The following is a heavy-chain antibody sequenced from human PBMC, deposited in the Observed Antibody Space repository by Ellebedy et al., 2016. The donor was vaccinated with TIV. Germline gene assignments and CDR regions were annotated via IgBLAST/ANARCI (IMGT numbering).Heavy chain of an antibody. J-gene: IGHJ6*02. Sequence: PGGSLRLSCSASGFTFSHYAMYWVRQTPGKGLEYVSAISSNAVSTYYAASVKGRFTISRDDSKNTLYLQMSSLRAEDTAVYYCVKDRGALYYYGMDVWGQGTTVTVSS. CDR3: VKDRGALYYYGMDV. CDR2: ISSNAVST. CDR1: GFTFSHYA. V-gene: IGHV3-64D*06. D-gene: IGHD3-10*01.